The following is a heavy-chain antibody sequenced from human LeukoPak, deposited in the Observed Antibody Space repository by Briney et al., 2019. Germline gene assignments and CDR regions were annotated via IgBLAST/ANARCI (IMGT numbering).Heavy chain of an antibody. CDR2: ISYDGSNK. V-gene: IGHV3-30-3*01. J-gene: IGHJ4*02. D-gene: IGHD2-21*02. CDR1: GFTFSSYA. CDR3: ARGVVVVTGNFDY. Sequence: PGGSLRLSCAASGFTFSSYAMHWVRQAPGKGLEWVAVISYDGSNKYYADSVKGRFTISRDNSKNTLYLQMNSLRAEDTAVYYCARGVVVVTGNFDYWGQGTLVTVSS.